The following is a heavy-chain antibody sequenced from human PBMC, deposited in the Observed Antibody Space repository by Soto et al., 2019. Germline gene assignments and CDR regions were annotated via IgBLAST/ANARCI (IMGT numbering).Heavy chain of an antibody. CDR3: TIGSWSGEVFDI. Sequence: QVQLVQSGAEVKKPGSSVKVSCKDSGGTFITYSMFWVRQAPGQGLEWMGRIIPMLGVRNYAQRFQDRVTINADKSTATVHMELSSLRSEDTALYYCTIGSWSGEVFDIWGQGTMVTVSS. CDR1: GGTFITYS. V-gene: IGHV1-69*02. J-gene: IGHJ3*02. CDR2: IIPMLGVR. D-gene: IGHD2-21*01.